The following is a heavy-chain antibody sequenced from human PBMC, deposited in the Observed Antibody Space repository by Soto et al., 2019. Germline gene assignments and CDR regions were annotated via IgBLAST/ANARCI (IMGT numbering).Heavy chain of an antibody. V-gene: IGHV1-46*02. J-gene: IGHJ4*02. Sequence: ASVKVSCKASGYTFNTYGFTWVRQAPGQALEWMGVIHPSGGGTTYAQKFLGRVTVTRDTSTSTVFMELSSLRSDDTAVYYCARGGHIAVVTASFDYWGQGTLVTVSS. CDR1: GYTFNTYG. CDR3: ARGGHIAVVTASFDY. CDR2: IHPSGGGT. D-gene: IGHD2-21*02.